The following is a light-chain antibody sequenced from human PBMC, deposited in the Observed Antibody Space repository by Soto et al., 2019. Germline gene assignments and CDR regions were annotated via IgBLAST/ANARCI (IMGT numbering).Light chain of an antibody. CDR3: QTGGTGIGV. CDR2: LNSDGSH. V-gene: IGLV4-69*01. J-gene: IGLJ2*01. Sequence: QPVLTQSPSASASLGASVKLTCTLSSGHSSYAIAWHQQQPDKGPRYLMKLNSDGSHGKGDGIPDRFSGSSSGAERYLTISSLQSEDEADYYCQTGGTGIGVFGGGTKVTVL. CDR1: SGHSSYA.